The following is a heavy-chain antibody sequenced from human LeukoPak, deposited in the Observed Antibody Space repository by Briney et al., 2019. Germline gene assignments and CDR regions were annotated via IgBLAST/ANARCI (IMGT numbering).Heavy chain of an antibody. J-gene: IGHJ6*03. CDR1: GFTFSNAW. D-gene: IGHD6-13*01. CDR3: ARDVTYSSSWVSVYYYYYMDV. CDR2: ISSSSSYI. V-gene: IGHV3-21*01. Sequence: GGSLRLSCAASGFTFSNAWMSWVRQAPGKGLEWVSSISSSSSYIYYADSVKGRFTISRDNAKNSLYLQMNSLRAEDTAVYYCARDVTYSSSWVSVYYYYYMDVWGKGTTVTVSS.